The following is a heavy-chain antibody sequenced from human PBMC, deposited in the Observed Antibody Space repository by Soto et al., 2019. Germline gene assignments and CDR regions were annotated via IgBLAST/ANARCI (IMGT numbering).Heavy chain of an antibody. CDR2: ISSSSSSI. V-gene: IGHV3-21*01. CDR3: ARADYYDSSAYYFSGWFDP. CDR1: GFTFSAYN. J-gene: IGHJ5*02. Sequence: GGSLRLSCAASGFTFSAYNMNWVRQAPGKGLEWGSSISSSSSSIYYADSVKGRFTISRDNAKTSLYLQMNSLRAEDTAVYYCARADYYDSSAYYFSGWFDPWGQGTLVTVSS. D-gene: IGHD3-22*01.